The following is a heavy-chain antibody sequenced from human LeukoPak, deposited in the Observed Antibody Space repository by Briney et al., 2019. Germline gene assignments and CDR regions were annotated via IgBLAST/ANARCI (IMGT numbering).Heavy chain of an antibody. Sequence: GGSLRLSCAASGFSFSSYAMSWVRQAPGKGLEWVSYISTISSTKYYADSVKGRFTISRDNAKNSLYLQMNSLRDEDTAVYYCARGKIGYYYGDYDGYWGQGTLVTVSS. J-gene: IGHJ4*02. CDR2: ISTISSTK. V-gene: IGHV3-48*02. D-gene: IGHD4-17*01. CDR3: ARGKIGYYYGDYDGY. CDR1: GFSFSSYA.